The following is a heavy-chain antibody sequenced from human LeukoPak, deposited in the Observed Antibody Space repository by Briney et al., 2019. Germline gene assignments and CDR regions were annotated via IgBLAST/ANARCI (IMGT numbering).Heavy chain of an antibody. J-gene: IGHJ4*02. CDR2: VYYSGST. Sequence: SGTLSLTCSVSGVSINNYYWSWIREPPGRGLEWIGYVYYSGSTNYNPSLKSRVTISVDTSKNQFSLKLSSVTAADTAVYYCARGRHGYGYYIWGQGTLVTVSS. D-gene: IGHD5-18*01. CDR3: ARGRHGYGYYI. CDR1: GVSINNYY. V-gene: IGHV4-59*01.